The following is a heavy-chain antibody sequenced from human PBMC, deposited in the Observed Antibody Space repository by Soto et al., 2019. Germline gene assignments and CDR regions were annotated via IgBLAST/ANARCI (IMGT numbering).Heavy chain of an antibody. CDR2: IIPLFGTA. J-gene: IGHJ5*02. V-gene: IGHV1-69*01. D-gene: IGHD3-22*01. Sequence: QVQLVQSGTEVKKPGSSVKVSCKASGGTFSTYTMTWVRQAPGQGHEWMGGIIPLFGTANYAQKFQGRVTITADESTSTVYMELSSLRSEDTAVYYCARSQDSSGYWNNCFDPWGQGTLVTVSS. CDR3: ARSQDSSGYWNNCFDP. CDR1: GGTFSTYT.